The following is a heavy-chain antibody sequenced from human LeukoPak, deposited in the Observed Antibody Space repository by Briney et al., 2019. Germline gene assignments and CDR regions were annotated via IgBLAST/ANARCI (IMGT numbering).Heavy chain of an antibody. V-gene: IGHV3-7*01. CDR1: GFTFSSYW. Sequence: PGGCLRLSCAASGFTFSSYWMSWVRQAPGKGLEWVANIKQDGSEKYYVDPVKGRFTISRDNAKNSLYLQMNSLRAEDTAVYYCARDSNPVKLDGYMLDYWGQGTLVTVSS. CDR3: ARDSNPVKLDGYMLDY. J-gene: IGHJ4*02. D-gene: IGHD5-24*01. CDR2: IKQDGSEK.